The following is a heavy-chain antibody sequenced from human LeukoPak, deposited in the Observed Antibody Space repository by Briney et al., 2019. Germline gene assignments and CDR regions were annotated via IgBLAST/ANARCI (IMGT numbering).Heavy chain of an antibody. J-gene: IGHJ4*02. Sequence: SETLSLTCAVYGGSFSGYYWSWIRQPQGKGRGWFGEINHSGSTNYNPSLKSRVTISVDTSKNQFSLKLSSVTAADTAVYYCARRTHILTGYYLDYWGQGTLVTVSS. CDR3: ARRTHILTGYYLDY. CDR2: INHSGST. CDR1: GGSFSGYY. D-gene: IGHD3-9*01. V-gene: IGHV4-34*01.